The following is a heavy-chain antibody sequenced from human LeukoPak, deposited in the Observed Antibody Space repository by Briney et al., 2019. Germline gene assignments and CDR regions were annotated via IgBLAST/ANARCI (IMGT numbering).Heavy chain of an antibody. Sequence: PGGSLRLSCAASGFTFSSYAISWVGQAPGQGLEWMGGIIPIFGTANYAQKFQGRVTITADESTSTAYMELSSLRSEDTAVYYCARGQFENYYDSSGYYHPPIYFDYWGQGTLVTVSS. CDR1: GFTFSSYA. CDR2: IIPIFGTA. J-gene: IGHJ4*02. D-gene: IGHD3-22*01. V-gene: IGHV1-69*01. CDR3: ARGQFENYYDSSGYYHPPIYFDY.